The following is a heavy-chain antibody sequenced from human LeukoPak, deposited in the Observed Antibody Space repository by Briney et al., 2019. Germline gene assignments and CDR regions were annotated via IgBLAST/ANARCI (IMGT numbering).Heavy chain of an antibody. Sequence: SQTLSLTCTVSGGSISSGSYYWSWIRQPAGKGLEWIARIYTSGSTNYNPSLKSRVTISVDTSKNQFSLKLSSVTAADTAVYYCARGLRITISYYYYYMDVWGKGTTVTVSS. J-gene: IGHJ6*03. CDR2: IYTSGST. CDR3: ARGLRITISYYYYYMDV. D-gene: IGHD3-3*01. V-gene: IGHV4-61*02. CDR1: GGSISSGSYY.